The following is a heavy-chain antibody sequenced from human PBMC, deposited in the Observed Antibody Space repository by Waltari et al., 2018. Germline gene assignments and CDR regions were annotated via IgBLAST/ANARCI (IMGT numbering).Heavy chain of an antibody. CDR3: TRTQWELLAIDY. D-gene: IGHD1-26*01. CDR2: IRSKAFGGTT. V-gene: IGHV3-49*04. CDR1: GFTFGDYT. Sequence: EVQLVESGGGLVQPGRSLRLSCTASGFTFGDYTMSWVRQAPGKGLGWGGFIRSKAFGGTTEYAASVKGRFTISRDDSKSIAYLQMNSLKTEDTAVYYCTRTQWELLAIDYWGQGTLVTVSS. J-gene: IGHJ4*02.